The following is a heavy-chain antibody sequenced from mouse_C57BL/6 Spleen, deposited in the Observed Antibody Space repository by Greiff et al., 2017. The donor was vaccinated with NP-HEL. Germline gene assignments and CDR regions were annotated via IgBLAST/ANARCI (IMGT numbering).Heavy chain of an antibody. CDR2: IDPEDGDT. Sequence: EVQLQQSGAELVRPGASVKLSCTASGFNIKDYYMHWVKQRPEQGLEWIGRIDPEDGDTEYAPKFQGKATMTADTSSNTAYLQLSSLTSEDTAVYYCTTYYYGSSYPYFDYWGQGTTLTVSS. CDR3: TTYYYGSSYPYFDY. J-gene: IGHJ2*01. V-gene: IGHV14-1*01. D-gene: IGHD1-1*01. CDR1: GFNIKDYY.